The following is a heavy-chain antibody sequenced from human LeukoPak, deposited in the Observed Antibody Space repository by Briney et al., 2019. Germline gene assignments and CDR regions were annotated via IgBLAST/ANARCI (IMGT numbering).Heavy chain of an antibody. CDR3: ARLMTTHYYFDY. J-gene: IGHJ4*02. CDR1: GYTYSTYG. Sequence: ASVKVSCKASGYTYSTYGISWVRQAPGQGLEWMGWINPNSGGTNYAQKFQGRVTMTRDTSISTAYMELSRLRSDDTAVYYCARLMTTHYYFDYWGQGTLVTVSS. CDR2: INPNSGGT. V-gene: IGHV1-2*02. D-gene: IGHD4-11*01.